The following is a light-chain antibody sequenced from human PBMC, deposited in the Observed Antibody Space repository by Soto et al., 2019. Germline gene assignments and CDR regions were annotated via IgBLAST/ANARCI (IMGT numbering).Light chain of an antibody. CDR2: AAS. Sequence: SQMTQSPSSLSASVGDRLTITCRASQDIGTSLAWYQQRPGKVPKPLIYAASTLHSGVPSRFSGGGSGTHFTLTISTSQPEDVATYYCQMYVPASETFGQGTKVEIQ. CDR1: QDIGTS. J-gene: IGKJ1*01. CDR3: QMYVPASET. V-gene: IGKV1-27*01.